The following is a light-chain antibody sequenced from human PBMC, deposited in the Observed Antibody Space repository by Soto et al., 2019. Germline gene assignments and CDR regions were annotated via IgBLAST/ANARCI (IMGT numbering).Light chain of an antibody. CDR3: GSWDSSLSTVV. CDR1: RSNFGKNF. V-gene: IGLV1-51*01. Sequence: QSVLTQPSSVSAAPGQTVTISCSGSRSNFGKNFVSWYQQLPGTAPKLLIYEDNKRLLGIPDRFSGSKSGTSATLGVTGLQTGDEADYYCGSWDSSLSTVVFGGGTKVTVL. J-gene: IGLJ2*01. CDR2: EDN.